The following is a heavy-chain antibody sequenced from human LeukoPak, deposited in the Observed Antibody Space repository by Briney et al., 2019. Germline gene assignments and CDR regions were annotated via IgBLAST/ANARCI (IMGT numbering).Heavy chain of an antibody. J-gene: IGHJ6*04. CDR3: TTDGGAYCGGDCSGLDV. V-gene: IGHV3-15*01. CDR2: IKSKTDGGTT. D-gene: IGHD2-21*01. Sequence: GGSLRLSCAASGFTFSNAWMSWVRQAPGKGLEWVGRIKSKTDGGTTDYAAPVKGRFTISRDDSKNTLYLQMNSLNTEATAVYYCTTDGGAYCGGDCSGLDVWGKGTTVTVSS. CDR1: GFTFSNAW.